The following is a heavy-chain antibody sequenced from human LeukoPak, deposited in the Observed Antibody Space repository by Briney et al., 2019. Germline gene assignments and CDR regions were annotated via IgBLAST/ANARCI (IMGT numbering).Heavy chain of an antibody. CDR1: GYTFTGYY. CDR2: INPSGGST. CDR3: ARGPYGSPRRGWFDP. D-gene: IGHD3-10*01. V-gene: IGHV1-46*01. J-gene: IGHJ5*02. Sequence: ASVKVSCKASGYTFTGYYMHWVRQAPGQGLEWMGIINPSGGSTSYAQKFQGRVTMTRDTSTSTVYMELSSLRSEDTAVYYCARGPYGSPRRGWFDPWGQGTLVTVSS.